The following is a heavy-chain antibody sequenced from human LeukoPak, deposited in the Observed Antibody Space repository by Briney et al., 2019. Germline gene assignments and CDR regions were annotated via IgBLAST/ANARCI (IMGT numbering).Heavy chain of an antibody. V-gene: IGHV3-23*01. CDR2: ISGSGGST. Sequence: PGGSLRLSCAASGFTFSSYAMSWVRQAPGKGLEWVSAISGSGGSTYYADSVKGRFTISRDNSKNTLFVQMDRLRTEDTAVYYCLSGGSSARGDYWGQGPLVIVSS. J-gene: IGHJ4*02. CDR1: GFTFSSYA. D-gene: IGHD6-13*01. CDR3: LSGGSSARGDY.